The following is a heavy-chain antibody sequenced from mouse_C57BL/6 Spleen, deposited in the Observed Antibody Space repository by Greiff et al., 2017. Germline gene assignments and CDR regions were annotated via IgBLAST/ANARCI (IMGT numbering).Heavy chain of an antibody. Sequence: QVQLKESGAELVKPGASVKISCKASGYAFSSYWMNWVKQRPGKGLEWIGQIYPGDGDTNYNGKFKGKATLTADKSSSTAYMQLSSLTSEDSAVDFCARDGGYDGFAYWGQETLVTVSA. CDR3: ARDGGYDGFAY. J-gene: IGHJ3*01. CDR2: IYPGDGDT. V-gene: IGHV1-80*01. CDR1: GYAFSSYW. D-gene: IGHD2-2*01.